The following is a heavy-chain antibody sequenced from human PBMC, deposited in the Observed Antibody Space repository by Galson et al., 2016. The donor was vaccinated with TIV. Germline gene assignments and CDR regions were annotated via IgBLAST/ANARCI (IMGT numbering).Heavy chain of an antibody. V-gene: IGHV3-33*01. Sequence: SLRLSCAASGFTFKYHGIHWVRQAPGKGLEWLADAWYDERSAYYADSVKGRFTISRDNSKNTVFLQMNILRAEDTAVYYCARNFPINDPLAAYYFDYWGQGTLFTVSS. CDR3: ARNFPINDPLAAYYFDY. J-gene: IGHJ4*02. D-gene: IGHD3-9*01. CDR1: GFTFKYHG. CDR2: AWYDERSA.